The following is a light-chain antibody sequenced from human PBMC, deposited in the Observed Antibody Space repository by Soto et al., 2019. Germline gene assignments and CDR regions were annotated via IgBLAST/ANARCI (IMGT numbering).Light chain of an antibody. V-gene: IGKV3-15*01. CDR2: GAS. Sequence: EIVMTQSPATLSVSPGERATLSFRASQGVRSNLAWYQQKPGQAPRLLISGASTRATGLPARFSGSGSGTEFTLTISSLQSEDFAVYYCQQYNNWPGTFGQGTKVDIK. CDR3: QQYNNWPGT. CDR1: QGVRSN. J-gene: IGKJ1*01.